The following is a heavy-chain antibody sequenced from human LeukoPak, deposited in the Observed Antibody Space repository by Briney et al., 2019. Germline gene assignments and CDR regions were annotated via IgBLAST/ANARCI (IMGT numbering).Heavy chain of an antibody. CDR1: GGSFSGYY. V-gene: IGHV4-34*01. D-gene: IGHD3-16*02. Sequence: SETLSLTCAVYGGSFSGYYWSWIRQPPGKRLEWIGEINHSGSTNYNPSLKSRVTISVDTSKNQFSLKLSSVTAADTAVYYCATYYDYVWGSYRYHYWGQGTLVTVSS. J-gene: IGHJ4*02. CDR3: ATYYDYVWGSYRYHY. CDR2: INHSGST.